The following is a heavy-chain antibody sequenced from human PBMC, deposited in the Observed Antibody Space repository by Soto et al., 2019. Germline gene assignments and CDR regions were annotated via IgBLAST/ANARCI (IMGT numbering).Heavy chain of an antibody. J-gene: IGHJ6*02. CDR1: GYTFTSYG. CDR2: ISAYNGNT. D-gene: IGHD5-18*01. CDR3: ARAYGYSYHYYYYGMDV. Sequence: GASVKVSCKASGYTFTSYGISWVRQAPGQGLEWMGWISAYNGNTNYAQKLQGRVTMTTDTSTSTAYMELRSLRSDDTAVYYCARAYGYSYHYYYYGMDVWGQGTTVTVSS. V-gene: IGHV1-18*04.